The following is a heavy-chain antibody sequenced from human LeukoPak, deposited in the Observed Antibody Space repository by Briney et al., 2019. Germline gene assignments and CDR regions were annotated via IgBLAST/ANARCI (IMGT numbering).Heavy chain of an antibody. J-gene: IGHJ4*02. Sequence: PGGSLRLSCAASGFTFSSYEMNWVRQAPGKGLEWLSHISNSGSSIQYADSVKGRSTISRDNAKNSLYLQMNSLRVEDTAVYYCARTRDGPFAYWGQGTLVTVSS. V-gene: IGHV3-48*03. CDR3: ARTRDGPFAY. CDR1: GFTFSSYE. CDR2: ISNSGSSI. D-gene: IGHD5-24*01.